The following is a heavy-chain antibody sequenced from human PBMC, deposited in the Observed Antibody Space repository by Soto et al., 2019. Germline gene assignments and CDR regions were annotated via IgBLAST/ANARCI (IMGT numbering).Heavy chain of an antibody. V-gene: IGHV1-69*01. Sequence: QVQLVQSGAEVKKPGSSVKVSCKASGGTFSSYAISWVRQAPGQGLEWMGGIIPIFGTANYAQKFQGRVTITADESTSTAYMELSSLRSEDTAVYYCARQEYYYDSSGYSERFRWFDPWGQGTLVTVSS. CDR3: ARQEYYYDSSGYSERFRWFDP. D-gene: IGHD3-22*01. CDR2: IIPIFGTA. CDR1: GGTFSSYA. J-gene: IGHJ5*02.